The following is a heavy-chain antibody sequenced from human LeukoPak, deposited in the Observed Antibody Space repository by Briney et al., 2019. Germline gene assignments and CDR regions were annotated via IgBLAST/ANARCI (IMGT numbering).Heavy chain of an antibody. CDR3: ARDNPYCSSTSCWNWFDP. CDR2: IYSGGST. D-gene: IGHD2-2*01. J-gene: IGHJ5*02. V-gene: IGHV3-53*01. CDR1: GFTVSSNY. Sequence: PGGSLRLSCAASGFTVSSNYMSWVRQAPGKGLEWVSVIYSGGSTYYADSVKGRFTISRDNSKNTLYLQMNSLRAEDTAVYYCARDNPYCSSTSCWNWFDPWGQGTLVTVSS.